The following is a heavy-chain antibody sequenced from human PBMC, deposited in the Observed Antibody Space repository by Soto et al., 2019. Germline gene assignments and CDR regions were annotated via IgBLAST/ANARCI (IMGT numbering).Heavy chain of an antibody. Sequence: SVKVSFKASGGTFSSYAISWVRQAPGQGLEWMGGIIPIFGTANYAQKFQGRVTITADKSTSTAYMELSSLRSEDTAVYYCARSRLLVEAAGPVDYWGQGTMVTVSS. CDR1: GGTFSSYA. CDR3: ARSRLLVEAAGPVDY. D-gene: IGHD6-13*01. J-gene: IGHJ4*02. V-gene: IGHV1-69*06. CDR2: IIPIFGTA.